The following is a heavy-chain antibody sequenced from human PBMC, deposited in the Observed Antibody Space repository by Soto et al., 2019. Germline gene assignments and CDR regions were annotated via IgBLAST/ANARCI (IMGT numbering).Heavy chain of an antibody. Sequence: GGSLRLSCAVSGFTFSTYATHWVRQAPGKGLEWVAVISYDGSNTYYADSVKGRFTISRDNMLYLQMNSLRAEDTAVYYCARDQGRSITCQLDYWGQGTLVTVSS. V-gene: IGHV3-30-3*01. CDR3: ARDQGRSITCQLDY. D-gene: IGHD2-2*01. J-gene: IGHJ4*02. CDR1: GFTFSTYA. CDR2: ISYDGSNT.